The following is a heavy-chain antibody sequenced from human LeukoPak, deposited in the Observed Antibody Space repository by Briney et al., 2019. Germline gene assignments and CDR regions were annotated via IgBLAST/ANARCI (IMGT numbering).Heavy chain of an antibody. CDR2: FYACGTT. CDR3: ARSALSGFDI. Sequence: SETLSLTCIMSGGSINNYYWSWIRQPAGKGPEWIGRFYACGTTYYNPALNSRAAVSMDMSKNHFSLKLTSVTAADTAVYYCARSALSGFDIWGQGTMVTVSS. V-gene: IGHV4-4*07. J-gene: IGHJ3*02. CDR1: GGSINNYY. D-gene: IGHD3-9*01.